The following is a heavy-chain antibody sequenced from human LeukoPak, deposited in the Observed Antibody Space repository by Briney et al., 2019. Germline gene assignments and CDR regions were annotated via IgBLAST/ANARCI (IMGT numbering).Heavy chain of an antibody. D-gene: IGHD4-17*01. Sequence: GGSLRLSCAASGFTFSSYSMNWVRQAPGKGLEWVSSISSSSSYIYYADSVKGRFTISRDNAKNSLYLQMNSLRAEDTAVYYCARGIFVGYSDQDNNWFDPWGQGTLVTVSS. CDR2: ISSSSSYI. CDR1: GFTFSSYS. J-gene: IGHJ5*02. CDR3: ARGIFVGYSDQDNNWFDP. V-gene: IGHV3-21*01.